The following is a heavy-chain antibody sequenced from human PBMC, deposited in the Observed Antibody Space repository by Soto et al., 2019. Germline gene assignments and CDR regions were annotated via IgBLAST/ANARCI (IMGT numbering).Heavy chain of an antibody. D-gene: IGHD6-19*01. J-gene: IGHJ5*02. CDR2: INAYNGNT. CDR1: GYTFTSYA. V-gene: IGHV1-3*01. CDR3: ARVWIAVSSSYWFDP. Sequence: GASVKVSCKASGYTFTSYAMHWVRQAPGQRLEWMGWINAYNGNTKYSQKLQDRVTMTTDTSTSTAYMELRSLRSGDTAVYYCARVWIAVSSSYWFDPWGQGTLVTVSS.